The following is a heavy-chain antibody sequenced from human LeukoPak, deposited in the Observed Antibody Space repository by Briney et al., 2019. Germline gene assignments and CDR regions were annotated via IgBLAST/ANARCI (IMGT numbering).Heavy chain of an antibody. J-gene: IGHJ5*02. CDR3: ARLKSTTVTDWFDP. Sequence: PSETLSLTCAVYGGSFSGYYWSWIRQPPGKGLEWIGEINHSGSTNYNPSLKSRVTISVDTSKNQFSLKLSSVTAADTAVYYCARLKSTTVTDWFDPWGQGTLVTVSS. V-gene: IGHV4-34*01. CDR2: INHSGST. CDR1: GGSFSGYY. D-gene: IGHD4-17*01.